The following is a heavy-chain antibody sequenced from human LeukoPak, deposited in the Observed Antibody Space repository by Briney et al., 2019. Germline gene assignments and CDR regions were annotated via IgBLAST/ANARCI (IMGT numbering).Heavy chain of an antibody. Sequence: GGSLRLSCAASGFTFSSYAMSWVRQAPGKGLEWVSAISGSGGSTHYADSVKGRFTISRDNSKNTLYLQMNSLRPEDTAVYYCAKKWSGDYDSSGVNGAFDIWGQGTMVTVSS. J-gene: IGHJ3*02. CDR3: AKKWSGDYDSSGVNGAFDI. V-gene: IGHV3-23*01. D-gene: IGHD3-22*01. CDR2: ISGSGGST. CDR1: GFTFSSYA.